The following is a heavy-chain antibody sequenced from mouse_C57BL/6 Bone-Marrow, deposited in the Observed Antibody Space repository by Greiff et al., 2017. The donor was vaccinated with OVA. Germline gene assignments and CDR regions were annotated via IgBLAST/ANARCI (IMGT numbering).Heavy chain of an antibody. CDR1: GFTFSSYG. Sequence: EVQGVESGGDLVKPGGSLKLSCAASGFTFSSYGMSWVRQTPDKRLEWVATISSGGSYTYYPDSVKGRFTISRDNAKNTLYLQMSSLKSEDTAMYYYARHQDLLFAYWGQGTLVTVSA. J-gene: IGHJ3*01. CDR3: ARHQDLLFAY. V-gene: IGHV5-6*01. CDR2: ISSGGSYT.